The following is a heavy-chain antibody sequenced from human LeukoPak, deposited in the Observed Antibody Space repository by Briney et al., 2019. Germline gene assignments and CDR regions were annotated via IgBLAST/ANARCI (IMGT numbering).Heavy chain of an antibody. D-gene: IGHD6-13*01. CDR1: GGSFSGYY. J-gene: IGHJ5*02. V-gene: IGHV4-34*01. CDR3: ARDREAARSFRNNWFDP. Sequence: SETLSLTCAVYGGSFSGYYWSWIRQPPGKGLEWIGEINHSGSTSYNPSLKSRVTISVDTSKNQFSLKLSSVTAADTAVYYCARDREAARSFRNNWFDPWGQGTLVTVSS. CDR2: INHSGST.